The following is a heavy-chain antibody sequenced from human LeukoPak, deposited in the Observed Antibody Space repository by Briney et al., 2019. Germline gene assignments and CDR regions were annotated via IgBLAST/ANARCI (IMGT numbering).Heavy chain of an antibody. V-gene: IGHV3-74*01. CDR3: ARDEVGVGAPHDY. D-gene: IGHD1-26*01. CDR2: INSDGSWT. Sequence: GGSLRLSCAASGNYWIHWVRQAPGKGLVWVSHINSDGSWTSYADSVKGRFTISRDNAKSTLYLQMNSLRAEDTAVYYCARDEVGVGAPHDYWGQGTLVTVSS. CDR1: GNYW. J-gene: IGHJ4*02.